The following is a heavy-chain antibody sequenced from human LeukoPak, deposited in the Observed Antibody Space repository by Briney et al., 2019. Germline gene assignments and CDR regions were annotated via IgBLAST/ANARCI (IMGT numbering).Heavy chain of an antibody. D-gene: IGHD1-26*01. V-gene: IGHV3-9*01. CDR2: ISWNSGSI. CDR1: GFTFDDYA. CDR3: AKDMGWGYYYYYMDV. Sequence: GGSLRLSCAASGFTFDDYAMHWVRQAPGKGLEWVSGISWNSGSIGYADSVKGRFTISRGNAKNSLYLQMNSLRAEDTALYYCAKDMGWGYYYYYMDVWGKGTTVTISS. J-gene: IGHJ6*03.